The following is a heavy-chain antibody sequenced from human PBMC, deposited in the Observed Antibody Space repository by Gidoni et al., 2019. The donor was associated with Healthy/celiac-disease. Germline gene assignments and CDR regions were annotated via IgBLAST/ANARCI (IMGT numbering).Heavy chain of an antibody. CDR2: ISSSSSYI. D-gene: IGHD3-22*01. Sequence: EVQLVESGGGLVKPGGSLRLSCAASGFTFSSYSMNWVRQAPGKGLEWVSSISSSSSYIYYADSVKGRFTISRDNAKNSLYLQMNSLRAEDTAVYYCARDLVDYYDSSGYYVSYYGMDVWGQGTTVTVSS. J-gene: IGHJ6*02. V-gene: IGHV3-21*01. CDR3: ARDLVDYYDSSGYYVSYYGMDV. CDR1: GFTFSSYS.